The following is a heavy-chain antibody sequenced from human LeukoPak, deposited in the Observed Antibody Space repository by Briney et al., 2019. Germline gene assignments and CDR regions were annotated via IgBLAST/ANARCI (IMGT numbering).Heavy chain of an antibody. J-gene: IGHJ4*02. D-gene: IGHD1-26*01. Sequence: GGSLRLSCAASGFIFSNYAMHWVRQAPGKGLEWVAVIAADGRDKHHADSVKGRFTISRDNSKDSLYLQMNSLRTEDTALYYCARDNTGSYEYWGQGTLVTVSP. CDR1: GFIFSNYA. CDR3: ARDNTGSYEY. CDR2: IAADGRDK. V-gene: IGHV3-30*04.